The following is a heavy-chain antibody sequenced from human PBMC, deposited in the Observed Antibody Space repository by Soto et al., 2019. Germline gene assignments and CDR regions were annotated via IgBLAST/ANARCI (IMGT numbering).Heavy chain of an antibody. CDR2: VYYRGRS. Sequence: SETLSLTCTVSGGSVTNSSYYWGRIRQSPGKGLEWIGSVYYRGRSYSKSSVKSRVTISVDTSKNRFSLSLNSVTASDTAVYFCVSQRTTVPTQAYFDYWGPGALVTVSS. CDR3: VSQRTTVPTQAYFDY. CDR1: GGSVTNSSYY. D-gene: IGHD4-17*01. J-gene: IGHJ4*02. V-gene: IGHV4-39*01.